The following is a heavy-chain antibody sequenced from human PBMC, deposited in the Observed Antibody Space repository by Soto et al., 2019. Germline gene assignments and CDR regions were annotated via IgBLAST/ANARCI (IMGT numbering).Heavy chain of an antibody. CDR1: GFTFSSYG. J-gene: IGHJ5*02. CDR2: IWYDGSNK. Sequence: QPGGSLRLSCAASGFTFSSYGMHWVRQAPGKGLEWVAVIWYDGSNKYYADSVKGRFTISRDNSKNTLYLQMNSLRAEDTAVYYCARDVPPYSSGWYPWFDPWGQGTLVTVSS. D-gene: IGHD6-19*01. V-gene: IGHV3-33*01. CDR3: ARDVPPYSSGWYPWFDP.